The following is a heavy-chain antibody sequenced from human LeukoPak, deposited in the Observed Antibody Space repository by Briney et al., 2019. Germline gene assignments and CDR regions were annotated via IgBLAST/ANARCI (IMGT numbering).Heavy chain of an antibody. CDR1: GGTFSSYA. V-gene: IGHV1-69*05. Sequence: SVKVSCKASGGTFSSYAISWVRQAPGQGLEWMGGIIPIFGTANYAQKFQGRVTITTDESTSTAYMELSSLRSEDTAVYYCAAERYSSSWQGDYWGQGTLVTVS. J-gene: IGHJ4*02. CDR2: IIPIFGTA. CDR3: AAERYSSSWQGDY. D-gene: IGHD6-13*01.